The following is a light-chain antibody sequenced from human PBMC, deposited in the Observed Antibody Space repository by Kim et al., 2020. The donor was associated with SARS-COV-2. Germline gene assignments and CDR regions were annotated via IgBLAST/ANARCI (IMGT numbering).Light chain of an antibody. CDR1: QVVDSVY. J-gene: IGKJ1*01. Sequence: SPGESATLPCRASQVVDSVYVGWYQQKPGQAPRLVMSATSRRATGTPDRFSGSGSGTDFTLTISRLEPEDFAVYYCQQYHNFRWTFGQGTKVDIK. CDR2: ATS. V-gene: IGKV3-20*01. CDR3: QQYHNFRWT.